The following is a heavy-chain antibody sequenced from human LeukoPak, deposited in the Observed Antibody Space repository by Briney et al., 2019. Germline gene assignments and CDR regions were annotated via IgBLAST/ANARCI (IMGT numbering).Heavy chain of an antibody. CDR2: ISGSGGST. Sequence: GGSLRLSCAASGFTFSSYAMSWVRQAPGKGLEWVSAISGSGGSTYYADSVKGRFTISRDNSKNTLYLQMNSLRAEDTAVYYCAKITAEYYHDSSGYSAFDYWGQGTLVTVSS. CDR3: AKITAEYYHDSSGYSAFDY. CDR1: GFTFSSYA. D-gene: IGHD3-22*01. V-gene: IGHV3-23*01. J-gene: IGHJ4*02.